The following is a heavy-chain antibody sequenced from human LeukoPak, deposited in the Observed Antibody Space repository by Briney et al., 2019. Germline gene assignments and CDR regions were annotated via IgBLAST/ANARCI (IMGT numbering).Heavy chain of an antibody. V-gene: IGHV3-23*01. J-gene: IGHJ4*02. CDR1: GFTFSSYG. Sequence: GSLRLSCAASGFTFSSYGKSWVRQAPGKGLEWVSAISGSGGSTYYADSVKGRFTISRDNSKNTLYLQMNSLRAEDTAVYYCAKCLNKGGYSYGPDYWGQGTLVTVSS. D-gene: IGHD5-18*01. CDR2: ISGSGGST. CDR3: AKCLNKGGYSYGPDY.